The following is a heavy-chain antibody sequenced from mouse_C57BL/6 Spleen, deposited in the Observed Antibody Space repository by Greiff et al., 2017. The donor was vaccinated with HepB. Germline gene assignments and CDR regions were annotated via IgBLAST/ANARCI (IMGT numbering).Heavy chain of an antibody. J-gene: IGHJ4*01. CDR1: GFTFSSYG. CDR2: ISSGGSYT. V-gene: IGHV5-6*01. D-gene: IGHD3-2*02. Sequence: EVKLMESGGDLVKPGGSLKLSCAASGFTFSSYGMSWVRQTPDKRLEWVATISSGGSYTYYPDSVKGRFTISRDNAKNTLYLQMSSLKSEDTAMYYWARQCSSGYAMDYWGQGTSVTVSS. CDR3: ARQCSSGYAMDY.